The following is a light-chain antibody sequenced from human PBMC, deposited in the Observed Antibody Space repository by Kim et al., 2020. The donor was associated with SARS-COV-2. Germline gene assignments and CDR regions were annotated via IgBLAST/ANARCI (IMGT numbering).Light chain of an antibody. CDR3: QQYGSSPIT. V-gene: IGKV3-20*01. J-gene: IGKJ5*01. CDR2: GAS. CDR1: QSFSSNY. Sequence: EIVLTQSPGTLSLSPGERATLSCRASQSFSSNYLAWYQQKPGRAPRLLIYGASSRATGIPDRFSGSGSGTDFTLTISRLEAEDFAVYYCQQYGSSPITFGQGTRLEIK.